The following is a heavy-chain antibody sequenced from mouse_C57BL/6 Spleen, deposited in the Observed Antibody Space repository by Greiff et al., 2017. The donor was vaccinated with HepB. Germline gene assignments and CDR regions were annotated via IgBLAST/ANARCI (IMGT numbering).Heavy chain of an antibody. D-gene: IGHD4-1*01. CDR3: ARGGVGRWMDY. V-gene: IGHV5-4*01. CDR1: GFTFSSYA. Sequence: EVQRVESGGGLVKPGGSLKLSCAASGFTFSSYAMSWVRQTPEKRLEWVATISDGGSYTYYPDNVKGRFTISRDNAKNNLYLQMSHLKSEDTAMYYCARGGVGRWMDYWGQGTSVTVSS. CDR2: ISDGGSYT. J-gene: IGHJ4*01.